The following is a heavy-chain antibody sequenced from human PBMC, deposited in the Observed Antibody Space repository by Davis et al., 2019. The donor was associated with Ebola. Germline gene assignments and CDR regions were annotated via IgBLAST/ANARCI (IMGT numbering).Heavy chain of an antibody. Sequence: GSLRLSCTVSGGSISSHYWSWIRQPPGKGLEWIGYIYSSGSTNYNPSLKSRVTISVDTSKKQFSLKLSSVTAADTALYYCARDVRSRYGSSSYGMDVWGRGTTVTVSS. CDR3: ARDVRSRYGSSSYGMDV. CDR2: IYSSGST. V-gene: IGHV4-59*11. D-gene: IGHD6-19*01. J-gene: IGHJ6*02. CDR1: GGSISSHY.